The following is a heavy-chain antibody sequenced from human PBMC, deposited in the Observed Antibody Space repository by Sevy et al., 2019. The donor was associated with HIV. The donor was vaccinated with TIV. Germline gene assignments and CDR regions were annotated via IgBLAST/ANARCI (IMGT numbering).Heavy chain of an antibody. CDR2: IYPGGST. CDR3: ARAPSYYYYAMDV. V-gene: IGHV3-53*03. CDR1: GFTVSSNY. Sequence: GEPLKISCAASGFTVSSNYMSWVRQPPGKGLEWVSLIYPGGSTYYADSVKGRFTISRDNSKNTLFLQMNSLRAEDTALYYCARAPSYYYYAMDVWGQGTTVTVSS. J-gene: IGHJ6*02.